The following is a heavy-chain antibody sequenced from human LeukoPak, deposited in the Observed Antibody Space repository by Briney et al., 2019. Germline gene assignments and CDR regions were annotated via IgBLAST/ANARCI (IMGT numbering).Heavy chain of an antibody. CDR1: GFTFSSYA. CDR2: ISGSGGST. D-gene: IGHD1-26*01. J-gene: IGHJ4*02. V-gene: IGHV3-23*01. Sequence: GGSLRLSCAASGFTFSSYAMSWVRQAPGRGLEWVSAISGSGGSTYYADSVKGRFTISRDNSKNTLYLQMNSLRAEDTAVYYCAKDMSYSGSYSVYWGQGTLVTVSS. CDR3: AKDMSYSGSYSVY.